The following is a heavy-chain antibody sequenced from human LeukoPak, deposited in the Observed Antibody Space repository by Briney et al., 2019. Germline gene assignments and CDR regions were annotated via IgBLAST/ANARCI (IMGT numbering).Heavy chain of an antibody. D-gene: IGHD3-22*01. Sequence: SGGSLRLSCAASGFTFSNYAMSWVRQAPGKGLECVSGISGSGGGILHADSVKGRFTISRDNSKSTLFLQMSSLRAEDTAVYYCAKRDYSDFSGYSPLFDSWGQGTLVTVSS. V-gene: IGHV3-23*01. CDR3: AKRDYSDFSGYSPLFDS. J-gene: IGHJ4*02. CDR2: ISGSGGGI. CDR1: GFTFSNYA.